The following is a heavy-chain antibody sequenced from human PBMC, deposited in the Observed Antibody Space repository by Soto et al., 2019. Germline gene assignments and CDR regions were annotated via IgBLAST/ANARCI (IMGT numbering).Heavy chain of an antibody. CDR3: ARLYDSSGYYYFDY. J-gene: IGHJ4*02. CDR1: GFTFSSSS. V-gene: IGHV3-21*01. D-gene: IGHD3-22*01. CDR2: IGSSGNFI. Sequence: PGGSLRLSCGASGFTFSSSSMNWVRQAPGRGLEWVSSIGSSGNFIYYADSLKGRFTISRDNAKNSLYLQMNSLRAEDTAVYYCARLYDSSGYYYFDYWGQGTLVTVSS.